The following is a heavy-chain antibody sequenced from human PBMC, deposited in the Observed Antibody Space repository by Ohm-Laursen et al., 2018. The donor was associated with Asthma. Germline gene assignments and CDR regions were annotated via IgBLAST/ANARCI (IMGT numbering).Heavy chain of an antibody. Sequence: LRLSCTASGFTFSNHWMTWVRQAPGRGLEWVANINQDGSIWGYVDSVKGRFAISRDNSKNTLYLQMNSLRAEDTAVYYCAKSAITMISYFDYWGQGTLVTVSS. CDR3: AKSAITMISYFDY. D-gene: IGHD3-22*01. J-gene: IGHJ4*02. V-gene: IGHV3-7*05. CDR2: INQDGSIW. CDR1: GFTFSNHW.